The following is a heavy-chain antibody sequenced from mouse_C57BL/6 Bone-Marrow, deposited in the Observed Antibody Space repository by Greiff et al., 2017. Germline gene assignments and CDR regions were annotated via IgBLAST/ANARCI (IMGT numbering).Heavy chain of an antibody. Sequence: EVHLVESEGGLVQPGSSMKLSCTASGFTFSDYYMAWVRQVPEKGLEWVANINYDGSSTYYLDSLKSRFIISRDNAKNILYLQMSSLKSEDTATYYCARPPHYYGSSFWYFDVWGTGTTVTVSS. CDR2: INYDGSST. CDR1: GFTFSDYY. D-gene: IGHD1-1*01. J-gene: IGHJ1*03. CDR3: ARPPHYYGSSFWYFDV. V-gene: IGHV5-16*01.